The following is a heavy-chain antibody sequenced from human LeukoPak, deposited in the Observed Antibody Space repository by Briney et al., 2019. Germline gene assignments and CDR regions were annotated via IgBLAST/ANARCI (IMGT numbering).Heavy chain of an antibody. D-gene: IGHD6-19*01. V-gene: IGHV4-59*01. Sequence: SETLSLTCTVSGGSISSYYWSWIRQPQGKGLEWIGYIYYSGSTNYNPSLKSRVTISVDTSKNQFSLNLNSVTAADTAVYYCARAHSTGWYADYWGLGTLVTVSS. CDR3: ARAHSTGWYADY. CDR2: IYYSGST. J-gene: IGHJ4*02. CDR1: GGSISSYY.